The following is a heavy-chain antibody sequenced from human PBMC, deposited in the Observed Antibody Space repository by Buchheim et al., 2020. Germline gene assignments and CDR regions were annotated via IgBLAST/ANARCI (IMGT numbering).Heavy chain of an antibody. D-gene: IGHD3-3*01. Sequence: EVQLLESGGGLVQPGGSLRLSCAASGFTFSRYAMNWVRQAPGKGLEWVSVISGSGDSTYYADSVKGRFTMSRDNSKKTRYLRMNGLRVEDTAVYYCAKRAYDSYYGMDVWGHGTT. CDR2: ISGSGDST. J-gene: IGHJ6*02. CDR3: AKRAYDSYYGMDV. V-gene: IGHV3-23*01. CDR1: GFTFSRYA.